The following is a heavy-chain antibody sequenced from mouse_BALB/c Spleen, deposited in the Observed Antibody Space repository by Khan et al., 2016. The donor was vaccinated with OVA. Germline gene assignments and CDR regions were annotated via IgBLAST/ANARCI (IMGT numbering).Heavy chain of an antibody. D-gene: IGHD1-1*01. V-gene: IGHV1S127*01. Sequence: QVQLQQSGPELVRPGASVKMSCKASGYTFTSFWIHWVKQRPGQGLEWIGMIDPSKSETRLNQKFKDKATLNVDKSSNTAYMQISRLTSEDSAVYVCARGGYGSPFAYWGQGTLVTVSA. CDR1: GYTFTSFW. CDR2: IDPSKSET. CDR3: ARGGYGSPFAY. J-gene: IGHJ3*01.